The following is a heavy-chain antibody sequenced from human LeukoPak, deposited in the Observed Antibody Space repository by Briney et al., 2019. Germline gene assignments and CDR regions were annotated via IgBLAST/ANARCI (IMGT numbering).Heavy chain of an antibody. CDR1: GFTFSDYY. Sequence: GGSLRLSCAASGFTFSDYYMSWIRQAPGKGLEWVSYISSSGSTIYYADSVKGRFTISRDNAKNSLYLQMNSLRAEDTAVCYCARGLAVTTTRSSLDYWGQGTLVTVSS. CDR3: ARGLAVTTTRSSLDY. V-gene: IGHV3-11*01. J-gene: IGHJ4*02. CDR2: ISSSGSTI. D-gene: IGHD4-17*01.